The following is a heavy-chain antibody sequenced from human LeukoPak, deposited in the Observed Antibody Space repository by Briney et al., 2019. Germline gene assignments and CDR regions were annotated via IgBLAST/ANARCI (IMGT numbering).Heavy chain of an antibody. CDR2: ISSSSTYT. J-gene: IGHJ4*02. CDR3: ARSAAAGLPDY. V-gene: IGHV3-11*06. D-gene: IGHD6-13*01. CDR1: GFTFSDSY. Sequence: KPGGSLRLSCEASGFTFSDSYMSWIRQAPGKGLEWVSYISSSSTYTSYADSVKGRFTISSDNAKNSLYLQMNSLRAEDTAVYYCARSAAAGLPDYWGQGTLVTVSS.